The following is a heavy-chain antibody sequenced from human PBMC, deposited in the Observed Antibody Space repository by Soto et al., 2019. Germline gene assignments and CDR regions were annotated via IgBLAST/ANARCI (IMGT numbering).Heavy chain of an antibody. D-gene: IGHD4-17*01. J-gene: IGHJ5*02. CDR1: VGSFSGYY. CDR2: INHSGST. CDR3: ARGAVLRWLMKLDP. V-gene: IGHV4-34*01. Sequence: QVQLQQWGAGLLKPSETLSLTCAVYVGSFSGYYWSWIRQPPGKGLEWIGEINHSGSTNYNPSLKSRVTISVDTSKNQSSLKLSSVTAADTAVYYYARGAVLRWLMKLDPWGQGTLVTVSS.